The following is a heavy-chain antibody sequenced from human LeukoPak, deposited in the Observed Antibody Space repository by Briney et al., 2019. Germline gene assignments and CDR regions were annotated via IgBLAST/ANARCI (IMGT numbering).Heavy chain of an antibody. CDR1: GGSFSGYY. V-gene: IGHV4-34*01. D-gene: IGHD6-6*01. Sequence: SETLSLTCAVYGGSFSGYYWSWIRQPPGKGLEWIGEINHSGSTNYNPSLKSRVTISVDTSKNQFSLKLSSVTAADTAVYYCAREKVFASIAARLIWFDPWGQGTLVTVSS. CDR2: INHSGST. CDR3: AREKVFASIAARLIWFDP. J-gene: IGHJ5*02.